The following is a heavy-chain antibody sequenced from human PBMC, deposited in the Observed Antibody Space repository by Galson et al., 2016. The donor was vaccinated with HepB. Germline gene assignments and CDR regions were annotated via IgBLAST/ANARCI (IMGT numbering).Heavy chain of an antibody. CDR1: GGSISNSNX. CDR3: ARLELYCGSSGCFDWFDX. Sequence: LTCVVSGGSISNSNXXXWVXXXPGXXXEXXXEIXXXGNXXXNPXXKGXLSISIDKSKNHFSLRRSSXTAADTAVYYCARLELYCGSSGCFDWFDXWGQGTXVTVSX. CDR2: IXXXGNX. V-gene: IGHV4/OR15-8*02. J-gene: IGHJ5*02. D-gene: IGHD2-2*01.